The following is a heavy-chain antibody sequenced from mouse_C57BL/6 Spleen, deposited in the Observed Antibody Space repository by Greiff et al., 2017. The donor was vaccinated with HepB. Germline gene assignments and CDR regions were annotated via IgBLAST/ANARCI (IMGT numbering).Heavy chain of an antibody. CDR2: IDPENGDT. CDR3: TSTVVATFYYFDY. J-gene: IGHJ2*01. V-gene: IGHV14-4*01. Sequence: VQLQQSGAELVRPGASVKLSCTASGFNIKDDYMHWVKQRPEQGLEWIGWIDPENGDTEYASKFQGKATITADTSSNTAYLQLSSLTSEDTAVYYCTSTVVATFYYFDYWGQGTTLTVSS. CDR1: GFNIKDDY. D-gene: IGHD1-1*01.